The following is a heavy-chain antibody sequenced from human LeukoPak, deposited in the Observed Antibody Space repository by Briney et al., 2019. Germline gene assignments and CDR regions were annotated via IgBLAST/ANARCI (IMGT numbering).Heavy chain of an antibody. Sequence: SLRLSCAASGFTFSDYALIWVRQAPGKGLEWVGFIRSKIYGGTTEYAASVKGRFTISRDDSKSIAYLQMTSLKSEDTAVYYCVRYSGDADYWGQGTLVTVSS. V-gene: IGHV3-49*04. CDR3: VRYSGDADY. CDR2: IRSKIYGGTT. CDR1: GFTFSDYA. D-gene: IGHD5-12*01. J-gene: IGHJ4*02.